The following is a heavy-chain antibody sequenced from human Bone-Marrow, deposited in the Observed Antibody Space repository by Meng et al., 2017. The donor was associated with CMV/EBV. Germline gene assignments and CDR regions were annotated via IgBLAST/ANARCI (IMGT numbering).Heavy chain of an antibody. CDR2: ISSSSSYI. V-gene: IGHV3-21*01. CDR3: AREIAAALPT. J-gene: IGHJ5*02. D-gene: IGHD6-13*01. CDR1: GFTFSSYS. Sequence: GGSLRLSCAASGFTFSSYSMNWVRQAPGKGLEWVSSISSSSSYIYYADSVKGRFTISRDNAKNSLYLQMNSPRAEDTAVYYCAREIAAALPTWGQGTLVTVSS.